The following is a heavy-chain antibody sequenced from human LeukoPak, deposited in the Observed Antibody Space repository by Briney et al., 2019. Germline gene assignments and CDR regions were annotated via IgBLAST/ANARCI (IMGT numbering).Heavy chain of an antibody. V-gene: IGHV4-59*08. D-gene: IGHD3-22*01. J-gene: IGHJ4*02. CDR3: ARHDTYDSSGYYPLDC. CDR1: GGSISGYY. Sequence: SETLSLTCTVSGGSISGYYWSWIRQPPGKGLEWIGYIYYSGGTNYNPSLKSRVTISVDTSKNQFSLKLSSVTAADTAVYYCARHDTYDSSGYYPLDCWGQGTLVTVSS. CDR2: IYYSGGT.